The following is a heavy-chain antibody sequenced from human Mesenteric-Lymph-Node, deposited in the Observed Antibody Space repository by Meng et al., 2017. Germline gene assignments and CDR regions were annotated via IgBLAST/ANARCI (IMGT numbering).Heavy chain of an antibody. CDR1: GCSVSSGGYY. D-gene: IGHD2-21*01. CDR3: ASFDHIPRRNYFDY. CDR2: IYYSGSA. V-gene: IGHV4-30-4*08. J-gene: IGHJ4*02. Sequence: QVQLQERDPGLVNPSQTLSHPSPVSGCSVSSGGYYWTWIRQHPGKGLEWFGHIYYSGSAYYNPSLKSRVSISVDTSKNQFSLNLNSMTAADTAVYYCASFDHIPRRNYFDYWGQGTLVTVSS.